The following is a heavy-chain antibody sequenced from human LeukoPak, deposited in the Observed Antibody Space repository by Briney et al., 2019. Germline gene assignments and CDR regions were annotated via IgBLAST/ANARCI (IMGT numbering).Heavy chain of an antibody. CDR3: ATGSMTTRYYYYFHMDV. Sequence: SEALSLTCTVSGGSINSTRYYWGWIRQPPGKGLEWIGSIYYSGDTHYNPSLRSRVTISVDTSKNQFSLRMHSMTAADTSFYYCATGSMTTRYYYYFHMDVWGPGTTVTVSS. D-gene: IGHD4-11*01. J-gene: IGHJ6*03. V-gene: IGHV4-39*01. CDR2: IYYSGDT. CDR1: GGSINSTRYY.